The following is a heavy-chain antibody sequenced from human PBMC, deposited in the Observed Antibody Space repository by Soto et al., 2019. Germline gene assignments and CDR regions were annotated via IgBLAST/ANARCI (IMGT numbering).Heavy chain of an antibody. V-gene: IGHV3-21*01. D-gene: IGHD5-12*01. Sequence: EVQLVESGGGLVKPGGSLRLSCAASGFTFSSYSMNWVRQAPGKGLEWVSSISSSSSYIYYADSVKGLFTISRDNAKNSLYLQMNSLRAEDTAVYYCATPSGYGGYAPGYWGQGTLVTVSS. CDR1: GFTFSSYS. J-gene: IGHJ4*02. CDR3: ATPSGYGGYAPGY. CDR2: ISSSSSYI.